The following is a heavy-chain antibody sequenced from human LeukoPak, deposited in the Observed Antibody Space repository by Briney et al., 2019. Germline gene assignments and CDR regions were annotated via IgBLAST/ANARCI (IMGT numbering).Heavy chain of an antibody. Sequence: SETLSLTCTVSGSSISSYYWSWIRQPPGKGLEWIGYIYYSGSTNYNPSLKSRVTISVDTSKNQFSLKLSSVAAADTAVYYCARDRGSSGWYDYWGQGTLVTVSS. J-gene: IGHJ4*02. CDR1: GSSISSYY. CDR2: IYYSGST. V-gene: IGHV4-59*01. D-gene: IGHD6-19*01. CDR3: ARDRGSSGWYDY.